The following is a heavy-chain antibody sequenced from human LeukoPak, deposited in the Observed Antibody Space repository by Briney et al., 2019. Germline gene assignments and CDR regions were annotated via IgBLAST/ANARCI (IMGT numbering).Heavy chain of an antibody. Sequence: ASVKVSCKASGGTFSSYAISRVRQAPGQGLEWMGGIIPIFGTANYAQKFQGRVTITADESTSTAYMELSSLRSEDTAVYYCARNAVPDRPFSGMDVWGKGTTVTVSS. J-gene: IGHJ6*04. D-gene: IGHD2-2*01. V-gene: IGHV1-69*13. CDR3: ARNAVPDRPFSGMDV. CDR1: GGTFSSYA. CDR2: IIPIFGTA.